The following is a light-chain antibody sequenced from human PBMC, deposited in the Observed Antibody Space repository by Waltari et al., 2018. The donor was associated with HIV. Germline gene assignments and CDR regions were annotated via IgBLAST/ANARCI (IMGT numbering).Light chain of an antibody. V-gene: IGKV1-9*01. Sequence: IQLPQSPSFVSASVRARVNISCRASQDISSDLAWYQHRSGRAPKLLIHSASTLQSGVPSSFSGRGSGTEFTLTIISLQAEDLATYYCQQLHTYPRTFGPGTKVEVK. CDR1: QDISSD. CDR3: QQLHTYPRT. CDR2: SAS. J-gene: IGKJ1*01.